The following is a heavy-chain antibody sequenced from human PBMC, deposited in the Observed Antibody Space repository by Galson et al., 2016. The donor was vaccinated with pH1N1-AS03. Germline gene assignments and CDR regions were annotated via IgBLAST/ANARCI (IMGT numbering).Heavy chain of an antibody. D-gene: IGHD1-1*01. Sequence: SVKVSCKATDYTYTISWVRQAPGQGLEWMGYISTYNSETHYSQKLRGRITMTTDTSTRTAYMELRSLTSDDTALYFCAGGTSDAFDVWGQGTVVTVSP. CDR1: DYTYT. CDR2: ISTYNSET. CDR3: AGGTSDAFDV. V-gene: IGHV1-18*01. J-gene: IGHJ3*01.